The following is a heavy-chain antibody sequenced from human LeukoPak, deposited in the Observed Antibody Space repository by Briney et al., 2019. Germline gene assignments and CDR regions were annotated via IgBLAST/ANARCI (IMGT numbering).Heavy chain of an antibody. CDR2: IYSGGST. Sequence: ETLSLTCTVSGGSISSSSYYWGWIRQPPGKGLEWVSVIYSGGSTYYADSVKGRFTISRDNSKNTLYLQMNSLRAEDTAVYYCARGSYSGYDYWGQGTLVTVSS. J-gene: IGHJ4*02. CDR3: ARGSYSGYDY. D-gene: IGHD5-12*01. CDR1: GGSISSSSYY. V-gene: IGHV3-66*01.